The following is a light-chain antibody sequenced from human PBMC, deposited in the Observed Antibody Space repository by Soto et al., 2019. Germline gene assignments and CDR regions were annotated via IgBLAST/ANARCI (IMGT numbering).Light chain of an antibody. V-gene: IGLV2-8*01. Sequence: QFALTQPPSASGSPGQSVTISCTGTSSDVGGYNYVSWYQQHPGKAPKLMIYEVSKRPSGVPDRFSGSKSGNTASLTVSGLQAEDEADYYCSSYAGSTVVFGGGTKLTVL. CDR1: SSDVGGYNY. CDR2: EVS. CDR3: SSYAGSTVV. J-gene: IGLJ2*01.